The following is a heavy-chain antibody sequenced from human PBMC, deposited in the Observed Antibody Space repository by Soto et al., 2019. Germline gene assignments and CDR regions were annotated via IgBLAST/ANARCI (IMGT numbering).Heavy chain of an antibody. CDR3: ARGIPVTGTSDY. CDR2: ISGDGRST. D-gene: IGHD6-19*01. CDR1: GFSFSSYW. J-gene: IGHJ4*02. V-gene: IGHV3-74*01. Sequence: EVQLVESGGGLVQPGGSLRLSCAASGFSFSSYWMHWARQAPGKGLVWVSRISGDGRSTNYAYSVEGRFTISRDNDKNTLYLQMNSLTVEDPAVYYCARGIPVTGTSDYWGQGTLVTVSS.